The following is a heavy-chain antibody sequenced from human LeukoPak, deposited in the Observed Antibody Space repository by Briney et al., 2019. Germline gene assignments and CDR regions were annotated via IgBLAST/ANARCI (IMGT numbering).Heavy chain of an antibody. CDR1: GGTFSSYA. Sequence: ASVKVSCKASGGTFSSYAISWVRQAPGQGLEWMGGIIPIFGTANYAQKFQGRVTITTDESTSTAYMELSSLRSEDTAVYYCARVGSGSITMVRGTPDLNWFDPWGQGTLVTVSS. CDR3: ARVGSGSITMVRGTPDLNWFDP. V-gene: IGHV1-69*05. J-gene: IGHJ5*02. D-gene: IGHD3-10*01. CDR2: IIPIFGTA.